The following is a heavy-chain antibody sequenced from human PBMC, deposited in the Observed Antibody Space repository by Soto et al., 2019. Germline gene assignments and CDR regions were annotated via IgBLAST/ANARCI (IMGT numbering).Heavy chain of an antibody. CDR3: ARDKIPCLFDY. J-gene: IGHJ4*02. V-gene: IGHV4-34*01. Sequence: QVQLQQWGAGLLKPSETLSLTCAVYGGSFSGYYWTWIRQPPGTGLEWIGEINHSGSTNYNPSLKGPVTISVDTSKNQFSLKLTSVTAADTAVYYCARDKIPCLFDYWGQGTLVTVSS. D-gene: IGHD2-21*01. CDR1: GGSFSGYY. CDR2: INHSGST.